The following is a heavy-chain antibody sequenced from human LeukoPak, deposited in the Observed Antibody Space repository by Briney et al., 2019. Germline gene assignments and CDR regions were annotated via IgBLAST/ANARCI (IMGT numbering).Heavy chain of an antibody. CDR2: IYSDNT. CDR3: ARGGYYHNSPIGY. J-gene: IGHJ4*02. Sequence: PGGSLRLSCTVSGFTVSSNSMSWVRQAPGKGLEWVSFIYSDNTHYSDSVKGRFTISRDNSKNTLYLQMNSLRAEDTAVYFCARGGYYHNSPIGYWGQGTLVTVSS. CDR1: GFTVSSNS. V-gene: IGHV3-53*01. D-gene: IGHD3-9*01.